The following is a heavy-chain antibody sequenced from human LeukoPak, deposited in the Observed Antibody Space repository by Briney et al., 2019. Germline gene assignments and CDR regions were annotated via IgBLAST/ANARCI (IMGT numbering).Heavy chain of an antibody. CDR1: GFTFSSYW. CDR2: IKQDGSEK. Sequence: GGSLRLSCAASGFTFSSYWMSWVRQAPGKGLEWVANIKQDGSEKYYVDSVKGRFTISRDNAKNSLYLQMNSLRAEDTAVYYCARGSSSWYSSWFDPWGQGTLVTVSS. CDR3: ARGSSSWYSSWFDP. J-gene: IGHJ5*02. V-gene: IGHV3-7*01. D-gene: IGHD6-13*01.